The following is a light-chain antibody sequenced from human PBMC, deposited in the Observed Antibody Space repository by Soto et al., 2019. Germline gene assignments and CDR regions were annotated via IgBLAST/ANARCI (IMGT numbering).Light chain of an antibody. CDR3: QKYNSAPWT. CDR1: QGISNY. J-gene: IGKJ1*01. CDR2: AAS. Sequence: DIQMTQSPSSLSASVGDRVTITCRASQGISNYLAWYQQKPGKVPKLLIYAASTLQLGVPSRFSGSGSGTDFTITISSLQPEDVATYYCQKYNSAPWTFGQGTKVEIK. V-gene: IGKV1-27*01.